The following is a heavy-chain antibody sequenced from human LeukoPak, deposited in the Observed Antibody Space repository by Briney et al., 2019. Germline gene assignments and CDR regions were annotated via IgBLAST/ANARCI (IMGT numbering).Heavy chain of an antibody. V-gene: IGHV3-33*01. CDR1: GFIYSHYG. CDR3: ARDAQRGFDYSNSLEY. D-gene: IGHD4-11*01. J-gene: IGHJ4*01. Sequence: GGSLILSCAASGFIYSHYGMHWVRQAPGKGLEWVAVIWSDGSNRFYAGSVKGRFTISRDNSQNTLFLQMNGLRAEDTAMYYCARDAQRGFDYSNSLEYWGHGTLVTVSS. CDR2: IWSDGSNR.